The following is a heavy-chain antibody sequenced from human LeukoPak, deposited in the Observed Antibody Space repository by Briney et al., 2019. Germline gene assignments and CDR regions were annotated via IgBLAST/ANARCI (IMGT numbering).Heavy chain of an antibody. CDR3: ARMDWGRRDYYGMDV. D-gene: IGHD3/OR15-3a*01. Sequence: ASVKVSCKASGYTFTSYGISWVRQAPGQWLEWMGWISAYNGNTNYAQKLQGRVTMTTDTSTSTAYMELSSLRSEDTAVYYCARMDWGRRDYYGMDVWGQGTTVTVSS. CDR1: GYTFTSYG. CDR2: ISAYNGNT. V-gene: IGHV1-18*01. J-gene: IGHJ6*02.